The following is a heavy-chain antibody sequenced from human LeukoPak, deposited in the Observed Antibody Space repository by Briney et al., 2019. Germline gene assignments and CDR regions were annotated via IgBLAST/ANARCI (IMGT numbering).Heavy chain of an antibody. V-gene: IGHV5-51*01. CDR2: IYPGDSDT. Sequence: GGSLQISCKGSGYRFTSYWIGWGRPVPGKGLGWMGIIYPGDSDTRYSPSFQGQVTISADKSISTAYLQWSSLKASDTAMYYCARRDYGDFDVGRGAFDIWGQGTMVTVSS. CDR1: GYRFTSYW. CDR3: ARRDYGDFDVGRGAFDI. D-gene: IGHD4-17*01. J-gene: IGHJ3*02.